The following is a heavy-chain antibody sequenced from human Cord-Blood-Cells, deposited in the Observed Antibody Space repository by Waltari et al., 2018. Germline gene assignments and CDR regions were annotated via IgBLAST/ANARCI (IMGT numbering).Heavy chain of an antibody. CDR2: ISYDGSNK. D-gene: IGHD1-26*01. V-gene: IGHV3-30-3*01. CDR1: GFTFSSYA. CDR3: AREGKSGSYFDY. J-gene: IGHJ4*02. Sequence: QVQLVESGGGVVQPGRSLRLSCAASGFTFSSYAMHWVRQAPGKGLEWVAVISYDGSNKYYADSVKGRFTISRDNSKNTLYLQMNSLRAEDTAVYYCAREGKSGSYFDYWGQGTLVTVSS.